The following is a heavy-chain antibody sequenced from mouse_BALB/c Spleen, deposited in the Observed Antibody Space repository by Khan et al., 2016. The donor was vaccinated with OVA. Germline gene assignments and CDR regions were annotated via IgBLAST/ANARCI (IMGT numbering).Heavy chain of an antibody. CDR1: GYSFTSYW. J-gene: IGHJ2*01. V-gene: IGHV1-5*01. CDR2: IYPGISDT. Sequence: VPLKQSGTVLARPGASVKMSGKASGYSFTSYWMHWVKQRPGQGLEWIGAIYPGISDTRYNQKFKGKAKLTAVTSASTAYMEFSSLTNEDSAVYYCTRSYDSYYFDYWGQGTTLTVSS. D-gene: IGHD2-4*01. CDR3: TRSYDSYYFDY.